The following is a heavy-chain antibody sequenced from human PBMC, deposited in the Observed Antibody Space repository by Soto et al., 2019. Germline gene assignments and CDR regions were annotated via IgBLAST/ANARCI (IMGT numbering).Heavy chain of an antibody. J-gene: IGHJ4*02. CDR3: ARDLPGHRDAAAAVAY. CDR1: GGTFSSYA. V-gene: IGHV1-69*01. D-gene: IGHD6-13*01. Sequence: QVQLVQSGAEVKTPGSSVKVSCKASGGTFSSYAISWVRQAPGQGLEWMGGIIPIFGTANYAQKFQGRVTITADESMSTAYMEMSSLRSEDTAGYYCARDLPGHRDAAAAVAYWGKGTLVTVSS. CDR2: IIPIFGTA.